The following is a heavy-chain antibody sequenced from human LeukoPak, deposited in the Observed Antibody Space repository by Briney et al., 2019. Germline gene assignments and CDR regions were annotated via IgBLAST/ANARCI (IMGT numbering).Heavy chain of an antibody. D-gene: IGHD6-13*01. Sequence: GASVKVSCKASGGTFSSYAISWVRQAPGQGLEWMGGIIPIFGTANCAQKFQGRVTITADESTSTAYMELSSLRSEDTAVYYCARDIIAAADDDYWGQGTLVTVSS. CDR3: ARDIIAAADDDY. V-gene: IGHV1-69*13. J-gene: IGHJ4*02. CDR2: IIPIFGTA. CDR1: GGTFSSYA.